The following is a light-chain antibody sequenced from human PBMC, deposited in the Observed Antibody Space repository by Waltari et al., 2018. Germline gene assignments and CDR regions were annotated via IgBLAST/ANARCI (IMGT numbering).Light chain of an antibody. Sequence: QSALTQPASVSGTPGQSITISCTGTTRDVGNYDLVSWYQQHPGKAPKLLICDVSKRPSGVASRFSGSKSGNTASLTISGLQAEDEADYYCCSYAGRGTYVFGSGTKVTV. V-gene: IGLV2-23*02. CDR2: DVS. J-gene: IGLJ1*01. CDR1: TRDVGNYDL. CDR3: CSYAGRGTYV.